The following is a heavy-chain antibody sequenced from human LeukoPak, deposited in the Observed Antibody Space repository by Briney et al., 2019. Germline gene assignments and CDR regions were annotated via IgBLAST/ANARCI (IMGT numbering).Heavy chain of an antibody. J-gene: IGHJ6*02. CDR1: GFTFSSYA. CDR2: ISYDGSDK. Sequence: QPGRSLRLSCAASGFTFSSYAMHWVXQAPGXGLEWVAVISYDGSDKYYADSVKGRFTISRDNSKNTLYLQMNSLRAEDTAVYYCAREDIVVVPAAQYYYYYGMDVWGQGTTVTVSS. D-gene: IGHD2-2*01. V-gene: IGHV3-30-3*01. CDR3: AREDIVVVPAAQYYYYYGMDV.